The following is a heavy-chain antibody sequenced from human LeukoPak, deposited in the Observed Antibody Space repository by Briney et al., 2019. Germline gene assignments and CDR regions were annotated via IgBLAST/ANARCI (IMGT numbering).Heavy chain of an antibody. CDR2: VNSGGRT. D-gene: IGHD4-23*01. CDR3: EKEGMTSVVPPVDYFQH. CDR1: GFTLISCA. J-gene: IGHJ1*01. Sequence: GGSLTLSCAASGFTLISCAMSWVRQAPGRGLEGVSTVNSGGRTYYADSVKGWLTICRDNSKNTLFLQMNCLRAEHTALYYCEKEGMTSVVPPVDYFQHWGQGTLVTVSS. V-gene: IGHV3-23*01.